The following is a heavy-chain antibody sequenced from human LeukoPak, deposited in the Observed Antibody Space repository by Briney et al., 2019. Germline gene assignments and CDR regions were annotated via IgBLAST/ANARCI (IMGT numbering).Heavy chain of an antibody. Sequence: SETLSLTCTVSGGSISSGDYYWSWIRQPAGKGLEWIGRLYTSGSTNYNPSLKSRVTISVDMSKNHFSLKLSSVTAADTAVYYCARGGGYGDYGYVDYWGQGTLVTVSS. V-gene: IGHV4-61*02. CDR2: LYTSGST. J-gene: IGHJ4*02. CDR3: ARGGGYGDYGYVDY. CDR1: GGSISSGDYY. D-gene: IGHD4-17*01.